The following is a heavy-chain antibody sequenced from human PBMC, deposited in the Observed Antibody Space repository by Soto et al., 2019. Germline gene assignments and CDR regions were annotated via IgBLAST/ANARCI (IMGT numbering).Heavy chain of an antibody. CDR1: GFTFSSYA. D-gene: IGHD4-17*01. CDR3: AGTTVTLAWFDP. J-gene: IGHJ5*02. CDR2: ISGSGGST. V-gene: IGHV3-23*01. Sequence: EVQLLESGGGLVQPGGSLRLSCAASGFTFSSYAMSWVRQAPGKGLEWVSAISGSGGSTYYADSVKGRFTISRDNSKNRLYLQMIILRAEDTAVYYCAGTTVTLAWFDPWGQGTLVTVSS.